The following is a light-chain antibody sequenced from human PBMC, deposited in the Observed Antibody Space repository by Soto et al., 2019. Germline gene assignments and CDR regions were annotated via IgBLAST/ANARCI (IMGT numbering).Light chain of an antibody. CDR1: QSISSW. V-gene: IGKV1-5*01. J-gene: IGKJ4*01. CDR3: QQYNSYSPLT. Sequence: DIQMTQSPSTLSASVGDRVTNTCRVSQSISSWLAWYQQKPGKAPKLLIYDASSLESGVPSRFSGSGSGTEFTLTISSLQPDDFATYYCQQYNSYSPLTFGGGTKVDIK. CDR2: DAS.